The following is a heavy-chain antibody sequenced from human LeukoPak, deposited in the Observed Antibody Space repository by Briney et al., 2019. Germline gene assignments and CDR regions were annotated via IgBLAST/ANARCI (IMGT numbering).Heavy chain of an antibody. V-gene: IGHV3-33*01. CDR2: IWYDGSNK. CDR1: GFTFSSYG. D-gene: IGHD4-23*01. J-gene: IGHJ4*02. CDR3: ARDYSEVTSAEYYFDY. Sequence: GGSLRLSCAASGFTFSSYGMHWARQAAGKGLEWVAVIWYDGSNKYYADSVKGRFTISRDNSKNTLYLQMNSLRAEDTAVYYCARDYSEVTSAEYYFDYWGQETLVTVSS.